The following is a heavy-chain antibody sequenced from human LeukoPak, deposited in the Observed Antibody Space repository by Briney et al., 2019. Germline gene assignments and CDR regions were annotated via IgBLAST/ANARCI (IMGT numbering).Heavy chain of an antibody. D-gene: IGHD5-18*01. CDR3: ARDGGYSYGYYDY. V-gene: IGHV3-23*01. CDR2: ISENGGST. J-gene: IGHJ4*02. Sequence: GGSLRLSCAASGFTFSTYAMIWVRQAPGKGLEWVSSISENGGSTYYADSVKGRFTISRDNSKNTLYLQMNSLRAEDTALYYCARDGGYSYGYYDYWGQGTLVTVSS. CDR1: GFTFSTYA.